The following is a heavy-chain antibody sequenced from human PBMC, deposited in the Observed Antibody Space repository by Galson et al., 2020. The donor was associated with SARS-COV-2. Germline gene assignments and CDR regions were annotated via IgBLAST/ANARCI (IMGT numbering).Heavy chain of an antibody. CDR2: NHYSGGRT. CDR1: GGSISSSDRY. D-gene: IGHD3-22*01. V-gene: IGHV4-39*07. Sequence: SETLSLTCTVSGGSISSSDRYWGWIRPPPGQGREWIASNHYSGGRTYSNLSLKSRVTISVHTSTTQFSLGLNSVTAADTAVYYCASDSPHGRGGYRAYVCWGRG. J-gene: IGHJ1*01. CDR3: ASDSPHGRGGYRAYVC.